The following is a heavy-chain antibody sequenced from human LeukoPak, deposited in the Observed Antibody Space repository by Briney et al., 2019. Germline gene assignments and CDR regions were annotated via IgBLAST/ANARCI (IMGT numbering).Heavy chain of an antibody. CDR1: GFTFSSYS. Sequence: GGSLRLSGAASGFTFSSYSMNWVRQAPGKGLEWVSSISSSSSYIYYADSVKGRFTISRDNAKNSLYLQMNSLRAEDTAVYYCARAAYYGSGSYKVDYWGQGTLVTVSS. J-gene: IGHJ4*02. CDR3: ARAAYYGSGSYKVDY. CDR2: ISSSSSYI. V-gene: IGHV3-21*01. D-gene: IGHD3-10*01.